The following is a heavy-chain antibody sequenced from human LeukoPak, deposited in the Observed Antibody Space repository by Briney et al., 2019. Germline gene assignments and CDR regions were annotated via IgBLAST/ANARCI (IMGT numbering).Heavy chain of an antibody. CDR3: ARGNGYTYGSYYFDY. CDR2: IYYRSKWYN. V-gene: IGHV6-1*01. CDR1: GDSISSNSAA. Sequence: SQTLSLTCAISGDSISSNSAAWNWIRQSPSRGPEWLGRIYYRSKWYNDYAESVKSQITVNPDTSKNQFSLQLNSVTPEDTAVYFCARGNGYTYGSYYFDYWGQGTLVTVSS. D-gene: IGHD5-18*01. J-gene: IGHJ4*02.